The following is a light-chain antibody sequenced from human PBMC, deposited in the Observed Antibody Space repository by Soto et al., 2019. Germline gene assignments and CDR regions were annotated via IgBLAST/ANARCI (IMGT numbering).Light chain of an antibody. CDR3: QQYGSSPLT. CDR2: DAS. Sequence: EIVLTQSPGTLSLSPGERATLSCRASPSVSSSYLAWYQQKPGQPPSLLMYDASRRAPGIPDRFSGSGSGTDFTLSISRLEPEDFAVYYCQQYGSSPLTFGGGTKVDIK. V-gene: IGKV3-20*01. CDR1: PSVSSSY. J-gene: IGKJ4*01.